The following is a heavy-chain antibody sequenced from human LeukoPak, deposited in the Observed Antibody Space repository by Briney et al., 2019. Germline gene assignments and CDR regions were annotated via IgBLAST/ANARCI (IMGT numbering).Heavy chain of an antibody. CDR2: IWCDGSNK. Sequence: ARSLRLSCAASGFTFNTFDMHWVRQAPGKGLEWVAVIWCDGSNKYYADSVKGRFTISRDNAKNSLYLQLNSLRAEDTAVYYCARGSPPDYWGQGTLVTVSS. CDR3: ARGSPPDY. V-gene: IGHV3-33*01. J-gene: IGHJ4*02. D-gene: IGHD2-15*01. CDR1: GFTFNTFD.